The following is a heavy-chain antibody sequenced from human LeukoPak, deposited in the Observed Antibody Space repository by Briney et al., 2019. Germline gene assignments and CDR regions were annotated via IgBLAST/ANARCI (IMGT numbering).Heavy chain of an antibody. V-gene: IGHV4-4*07. J-gene: IGHJ4*02. CDR2: IYTSGST. Sequence: SETLSLTCTVSGGSISSYYWSWIRQPAGKGLEWIGRIYTSGSTNYNPSLKSRVTMSVDTSKNQFSLKLSSVTAADTAVYYCARDLSRPIRDSSGYYGYWGQGTLVTVSS. CDR1: GGSISSYY. CDR3: ARDLSRPIRDSSGYYGY. D-gene: IGHD3-22*01.